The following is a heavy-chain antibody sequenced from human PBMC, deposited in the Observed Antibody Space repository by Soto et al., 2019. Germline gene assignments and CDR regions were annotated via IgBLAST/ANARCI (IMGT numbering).Heavy chain of an antibody. CDR3: ARRWGEGRVDY. CDR2: IYHSGNT. CDR1: GYSISSSNW. J-gene: IGHJ4*02. D-gene: IGHD3-10*01. V-gene: IGHV4-4*02. Sequence: SETLSLTCAVSGYSISSSNWWSWVRQPPGKGLEWIGEIYHSGNTNYNPSLKSRVTMAVDKSRNQFSLKLSSVTAADTAVYYCARRWGEGRVDYWGQGTLVTVSS.